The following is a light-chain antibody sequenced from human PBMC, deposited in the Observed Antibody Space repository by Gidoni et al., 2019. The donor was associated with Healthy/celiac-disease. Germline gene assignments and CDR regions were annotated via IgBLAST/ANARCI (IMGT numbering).Light chain of an antibody. V-gene: IGKV3-11*01. CDR3: QQRSNALT. Sequence: EIVLTQSPATLSLSPGERATLSCRARQSVSSYLAWYQQKPGQAPRLLIYDASNRATGIPARFSGRGSGTDFTLTISSLEPEDFAVYYCQQRSNALTFXGXTKVEIK. CDR2: DAS. J-gene: IGKJ4*01. CDR1: QSVSSY.